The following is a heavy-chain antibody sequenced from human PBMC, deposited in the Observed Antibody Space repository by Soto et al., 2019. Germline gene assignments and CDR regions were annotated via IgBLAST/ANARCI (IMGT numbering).Heavy chain of an antibody. Sequence: ASVKVSCKASGGTFSSYAISWVRQAPGQGLEWMGGIIPIFGTANYAQKFQGRVTITADESTSTAYMELSSLRSEDTAVYYCARGYSSGYDAFDIWGQGTTGTVS. CDR1: GGTFSSYA. J-gene: IGHJ3*02. V-gene: IGHV1-69*13. D-gene: IGHD6-19*01. CDR3: ARGYSSGYDAFDI. CDR2: IIPIFGTA.